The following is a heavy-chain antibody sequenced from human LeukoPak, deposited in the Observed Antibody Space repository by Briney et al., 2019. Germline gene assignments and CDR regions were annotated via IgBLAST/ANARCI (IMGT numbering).Heavy chain of an antibody. D-gene: IGHD6-13*01. CDR2: ISGSGGGT. V-gene: IGHV3-23*01. CDR1: GLTFNNYA. CDR3: AKDSRHLSSTRGGLKESRGGFSDY. J-gene: IGHJ4*02. Sequence: GGSLRHSCAVSGLTFNNYAMSWVRQAPGKGLEWVSTISGSGGGTYFADSVKVRVTISTDNSKNTLYLQMNNLRAEDTAVYYCAKDSRHLSSTRGGLKESRGGFSDYWGQGTLVTVSS.